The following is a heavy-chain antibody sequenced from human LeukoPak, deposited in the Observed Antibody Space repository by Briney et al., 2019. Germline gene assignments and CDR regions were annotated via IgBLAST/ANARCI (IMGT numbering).Heavy chain of an antibody. CDR2: IYYSGST. V-gene: IGHV4-61*08. Sequence: SQTLSLTCTVSGGSISSGGYYWSWIRQPPGKGLEWIGYIYYSGSTNYNPSLKSRVTISLDTSKNRFSLKLSSVTAADTAVYYCARDSGPGVLFYWGQGTLVTVSS. D-gene: IGHD1-1*01. CDR3: ARDSGPGVLFY. J-gene: IGHJ4*02. CDR1: GGSISSGGYY.